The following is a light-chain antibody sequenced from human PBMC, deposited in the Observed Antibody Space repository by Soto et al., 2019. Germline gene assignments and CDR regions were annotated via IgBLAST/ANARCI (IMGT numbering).Light chain of an antibody. Sequence: EIVLTQSPGTLSLSPGERATLSCRASQSVSSSYFAWYQQKPGQAPSLLFYGASSRATGIPDRFCGSGSGTDFTITISRLEPEDFAVYYCQQYGSSPPWTFGQGTKVEIK. CDR1: QSVSSSY. CDR2: GAS. J-gene: IGKJ1*01. CDR3: QQYGSSPPWT. V-gene: IGKV3-20*01.